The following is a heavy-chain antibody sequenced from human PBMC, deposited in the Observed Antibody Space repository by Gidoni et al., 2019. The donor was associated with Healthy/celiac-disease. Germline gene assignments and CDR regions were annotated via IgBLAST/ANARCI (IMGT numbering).Heavy chain of an antibody. CDR2: ISGSGGST. D-gene: IGHD1-26*01. CDR3: AKDPLTLGATTSHYFDY. CDR1: GFTFSSYA. Sequence: EVQLVESGGGLVQPGGSLRLSCASAGFTFSSYAMSWVRQAPGKGLEWVSAISGSGGSTYYADSVKGRFTISRDNSKNTLYLQMNSLRAEDTAVYYCAKDPLTLGATTSHYFDYWGQGTLVTVSS. J-gene: IGHJ4*02. V-gene: IGHV3-23*04.